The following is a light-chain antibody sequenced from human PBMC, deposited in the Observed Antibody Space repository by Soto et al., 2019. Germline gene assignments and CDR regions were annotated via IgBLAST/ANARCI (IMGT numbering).Light chain of an antibody. CDR3: QQYNSWWT. Sequence: DSQMHQSPTTLSSSVGYRVTITCRASQSISSWLAWYQQKPGKAPKLLIYDASSLESGVPSRFSGSGSGTEFTLTISSLQPDDFATYYCQQYNSWWTFGQGTKVDIK. V-gene: IGKV1-5*01. J-gene: IGKJ1*01. CDR1: QSISSW. CDR2: DAS.